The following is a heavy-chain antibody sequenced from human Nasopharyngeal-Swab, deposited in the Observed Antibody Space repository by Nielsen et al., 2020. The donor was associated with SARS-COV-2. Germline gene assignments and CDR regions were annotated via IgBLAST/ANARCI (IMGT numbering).Heavy chain of an antibody. CDR1: GYTFTSYD. V-gene: IGHV1-8*01. Sequence: ASVKVSCKASGYTFTSYDINWVRQATGQGLEWMVWMNPNSGNTGYAQKFQGRVTMTRNTSISTAYMELSSLRSEDTAVYYCARALTRSITIFGVVIPNWFDPWGQGTLVTVSS. J-gene: IGHJ5*02. D-gene: IGHD3-3*01. CDR3: ARALTRSITIFGVVIPNWFDP. CDR2: MNPNSGNT.